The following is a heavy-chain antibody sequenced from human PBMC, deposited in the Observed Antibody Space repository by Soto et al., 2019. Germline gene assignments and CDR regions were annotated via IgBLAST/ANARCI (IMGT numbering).Heavy chain of an antibody. D-gene: IGHD3-3*01. V-gene: IGHV4-34*01. CDR3: ARGREIFGAVTPFEY. CDR1: GAPFSGYY. Sequence: SETLSLTCAVYGAPFSGYYWTWSHQPPGKGLEWIGEINHTGSTKYNPSLKSRVTISLDTSKNQFSLSLRSVTAADTAVYYCARGREIFGAVTPFEYWGQGTQVTVSS. J-gene: IGHJ4*02. CDR2: INHTGST.